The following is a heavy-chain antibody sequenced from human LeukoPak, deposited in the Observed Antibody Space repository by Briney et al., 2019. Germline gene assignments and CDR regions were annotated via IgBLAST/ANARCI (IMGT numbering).Heavy chain of an antibody. Sequence: GESLKISCKGSGYIFTSCSIGWVRQMPGKGLEWMGIVYPGDSDTRYSPSFQGQVTISADKSISTAYLQWSSLKASDTAMYYCARLTVRGYYDSSGYPSDAFDIWGQGTMVTVSS. CDR2: VYPGDSDT. CDR1: GYIFTSCS. D-gene: IGHD3-22*01. J-gene: IGHJ3*02. CDR3: ARLTVRGYYDSSGYPSDAFDI. V-gene: IGHV5-51*01.